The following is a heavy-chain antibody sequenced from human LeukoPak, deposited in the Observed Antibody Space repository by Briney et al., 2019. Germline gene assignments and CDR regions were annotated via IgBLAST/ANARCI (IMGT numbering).Heavy chain of an antibody. J-gene: IGHJ4*02. CDR3: ARGGIAVAEGLSG. D-gene: IGHD6-19*01. V-gene: IGHV1-3*01. CDR2: INAGNGNT. Sequence: GASVKVSCKASGYTFTSYDINWVRQATGQGLEWMGWINAGNGNTKYSQKFQGRVTITRDTSASTAYMELSSLRSEDTAVYYCARGGIAVAEGLSGWGQGTLVTVSS. CDR1: GYTFTSYD.